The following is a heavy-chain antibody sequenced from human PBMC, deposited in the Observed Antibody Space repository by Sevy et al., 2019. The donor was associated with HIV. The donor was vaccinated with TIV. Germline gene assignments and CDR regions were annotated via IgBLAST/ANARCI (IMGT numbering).Heavy chain of an antibody. CDR3: GKCTLWVYDPTNRKCGMDV. CDR1: GYNFINYG. D-gene: IGHD5-12*01. Sequence: ASVKVSCKASGYNFINYGISWVRQAPGQWLEWVGGSSPFTGSRNYPQTLQDRVTVTTDTATNTAYMELRNLRSDDTAVYYCGKCTLWVYDPTNRKCGMDVWGQGTTVTVSS. CDR2: SSPFTGSR. J-gene: IGHJ6*02. V-gene: IGHV1-18*01.